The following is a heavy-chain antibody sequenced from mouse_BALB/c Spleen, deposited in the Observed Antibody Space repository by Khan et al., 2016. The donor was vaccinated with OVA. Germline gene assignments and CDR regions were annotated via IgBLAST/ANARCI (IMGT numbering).Heavy chain of an antibody. Sequence: EVQLHESGPGLVKPSQSLSLTCTVTGYSITSDYAWNWIRQFPGNKLEWMGYISYSGSTSYNPSLKSRISITRDTSKNQFFLQLNSVTTEDTATYNCARRGDGYYGAMDYWGQGTSVTVSS. J-gene: IGHJ4*01. CDR3: ARRGDGYYGAMDY. CDR1: GYSITSDYA. V-gene: IGHV3-2*02. D-gene: IGHD2-3*01. CDR2: ISYSGST.